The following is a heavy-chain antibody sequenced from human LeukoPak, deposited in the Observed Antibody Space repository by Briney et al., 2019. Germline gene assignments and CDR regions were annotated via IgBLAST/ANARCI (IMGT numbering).Heavy chain of an antibody. CDR2: IYHSGST. J-gene: IGHJ4*02. CDR3: ARDRSDWYGRYFDY. Sequence: SETLSLTCAVSGGSISSGGYSWSWIRQPPGKGLEWIGYIYHSGSTYYNPSLKSRVTISVDRSKNQFSLKLSSVTAADTAVYYCARDRSDWYGRYFDYWGQGTLVTVSS. V-gene: IGHV4-30-2*01. CDR1: GGSISSGGYS. D-gene: IGHD6-19*01.